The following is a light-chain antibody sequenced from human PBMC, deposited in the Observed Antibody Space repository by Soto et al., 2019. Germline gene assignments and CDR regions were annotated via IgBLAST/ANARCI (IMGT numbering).Light chain of an antibody. CDR2: DAS. V-gene: IGKV3-11*01. Sequence: EIVMTQSPATLSVSPGERATLSCRASQRVSSNLAWYQQKPGQAPRLLIYDASNRATGISARFSGSGSGTDFTLTISSLEPEDFAVYYCQQRSNWPLTFGGGTKVDIK. CDR3: QQRSNWPLT. J-gene: IGKJ4*01. CDR1: QRVSSN.